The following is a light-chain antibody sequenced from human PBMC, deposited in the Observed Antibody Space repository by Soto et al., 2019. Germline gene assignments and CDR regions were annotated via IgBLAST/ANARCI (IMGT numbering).Light chain of an antibody. CDR3: QQRDSWPRT. Sequence: EIVLTQSPATLSLSPGERATLSCRASQRISRSLAWYQLKPGQAPRLLIFDTSNRATGIPARFSGSGSGTDFTLTISSLEPEDFAIYYCQQRDSWPRTFGQGTKVEIK. CDR1: QRISRS. J-gene: IGKJ1*01. CDR2: DTS. V-gene: IGKV3-11*01.